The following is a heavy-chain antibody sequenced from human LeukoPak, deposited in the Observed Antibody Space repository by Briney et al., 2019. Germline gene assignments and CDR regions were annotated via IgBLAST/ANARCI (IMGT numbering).Heavy chain of an antibody. CDR3: ARDLYGEEAYNWFDP. CDR2: IHYSGST. D-gene: IGHD4-17*01. V-gene: IGHV4-59*12. Sequence: SETLSLTCTVSGGSINSYYWSWIRQPPGKGLEWIGYIHYSGSTNYNPSLKSRVTISVDTSKNHFSLKLSSVTAADTAVYYCARDLYGEEAYNWFDPWGQGTLVTVSS. J-gene: IGHJ5*02. CDR1: GGSINSYY.